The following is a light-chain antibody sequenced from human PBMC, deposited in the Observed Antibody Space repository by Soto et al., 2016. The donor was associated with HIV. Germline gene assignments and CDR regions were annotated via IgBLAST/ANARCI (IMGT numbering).Light chain of an antibody. Sequence: SSGLTQDPAVSVALGQTVRITCQGDSLRSYYASWYQQKPGQAPVLVIYGKNNRPSGIPDRFSGSSSGNTASLTITGAQAEDEADYYCNSRDSSDNHWVFGGGTKLTVL. J-gene: IGLJ3*02. CDR1: SLRSYY. CDR2: GKN. V-gene: IGLV3-19*01. CDR3: NSRDSSDNHWV.